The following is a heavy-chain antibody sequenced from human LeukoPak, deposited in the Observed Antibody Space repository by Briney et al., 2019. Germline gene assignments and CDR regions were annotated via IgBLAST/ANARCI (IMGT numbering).Heavy chain of an antibody. CDR2: MNPNSGNT. V-gene: IGHV1-8*01. J-gene: IGHJ4*02. D-gene: IGHD6-13*01. CDR3: ARGIPSSTWYGL. CDR1: GFTFSNYD. Sequence: ASVKVSCKASGFTFSNYDINWVRQATGQGLEWLGWMNPNSGNTGYAQKFQGRVTMTGDTSISTVYMELSSLRFEDTAVYYCARGIPSSTWYGLWGQGTLVIVSS.